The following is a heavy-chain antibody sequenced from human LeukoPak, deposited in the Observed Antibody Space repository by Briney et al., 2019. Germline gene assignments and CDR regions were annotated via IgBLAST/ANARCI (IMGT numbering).Heavy chain of an antibody. CDR2: IKQDGSEK. D-gene: IGHD3-10*01. CDR3: ARAYYYGS. J-gene: IGHJ5*02. CDR1: GFTFSTYG. V-gene: IGHV3-7*01. Sequence: GGSLRLSCAASGFTFSTYGMHWVRQAPGKGLEWVANIKQDGSEKYYVDSVKGRFTISRDNAKNSLYLQMNSLRAEDTAVYYCARAYYYGSWGQGTLVTVSS.